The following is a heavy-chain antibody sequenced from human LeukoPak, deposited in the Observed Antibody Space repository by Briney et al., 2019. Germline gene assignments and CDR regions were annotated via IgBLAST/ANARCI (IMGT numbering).Heavy chain of an antibody. D-gene: IGHD2-15*01. CDR3: ASLGYRSDGSCYGRADAFDI. V-gene: IGHV3-21*01. CDR2: ISSSSSYI. CDR1: GFTFSSYS. Sequence: GGSLRLSCAASGFTFSSYSMNWVRQAPGKGLEWVSSISSSSSYIYYADSVKGRFTISRDNAKNSLYLQMNSLRAEDTAVYYCASLGYRSDGSCYGRADAFDIWGQGTMVTVSS. J-gene: IGHJ3*02.